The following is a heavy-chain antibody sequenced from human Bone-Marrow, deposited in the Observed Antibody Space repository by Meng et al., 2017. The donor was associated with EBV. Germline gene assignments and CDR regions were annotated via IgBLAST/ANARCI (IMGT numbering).Heavy chain of an antibody. CDR3: ARDEDCSSTSCSWIDP. D-gene: IGHD2-2*01. CDR1: GGSISSSNG. Sequence: QVGLRASGPGLVKPSEPLSVTCAASGGSISSSNGWSWVRQPPGKGLEWIGEIYHSGSTNYNPSLKSRVTISVDKSKNQFSLKLSSVTAADTAVYYCARDEDCSSTSCSWIDPWGQGTLVTVSS. V-gene: IGHV4-4*02. J-gene: IGHJ5*02. CDR2: IYHSGST.